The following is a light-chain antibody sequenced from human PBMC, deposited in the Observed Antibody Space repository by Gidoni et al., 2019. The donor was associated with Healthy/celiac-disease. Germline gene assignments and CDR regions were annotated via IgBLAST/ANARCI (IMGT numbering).Light chain of an antibody. CDR1: SSDIGGYNY. CDR3: SSYTSSSTLYV. V-gene: IGLV2-14*03. CDR2: DVS. Sequence: QSALTQPASVSGSPGPSITISCTGTSSDIGGYNYVSWDQQHPGNAPKLMIYDVSNRPSRVSNRFSGSKSGNTASRTISGPQAEDEADYYCSSYTSSSTLYVFGTGTKVTVL. J-gene: IGLJ1*01.